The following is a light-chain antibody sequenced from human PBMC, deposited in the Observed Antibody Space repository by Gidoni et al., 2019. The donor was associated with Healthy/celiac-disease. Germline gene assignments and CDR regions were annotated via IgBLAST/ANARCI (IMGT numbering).Light chain of an antibody. J-gene: IGKJ2*01. CDR2: WAS. CDR3: QQYYSTPPYT. V-gene: IGKV4-1*01. CDR1: QSVLYSSNNKNY. Sequence: DIVMTQAQDSLAVSLGDRATINCKSSQSVLYSSNNKNYLAWYQQKPGQPPKLLIYWASTRESGVPDRFSGSGSGTDFTLTISSLQAEDVAVYYCQQYYSTPPYTFGQGTKLEIK.